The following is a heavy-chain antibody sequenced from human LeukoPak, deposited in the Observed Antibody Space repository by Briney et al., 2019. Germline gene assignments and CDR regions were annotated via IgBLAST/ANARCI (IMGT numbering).Heavy chain of an antibody. Sequence: KPSETLSLTCTVSGGSISSSSYYWGWIRQPPGKGLEWIGSIYYSGSTYYNPSLKSRVTISVDTSKNQFSLKLSSVTAADTAVYYCALYSYGPYNWFDPWGQGTLVTVSS. J-gene: IGHJ5*02. V-gene: IGHV4-39*07. CDR1: GGSISSSSYY. CDR3: ALYSYGPYNWFDP. CDR2: IYYSGST. D-gene: IGHD5-18*01.